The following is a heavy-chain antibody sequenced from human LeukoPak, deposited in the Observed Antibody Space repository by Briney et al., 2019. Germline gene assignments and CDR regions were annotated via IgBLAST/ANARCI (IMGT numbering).Heavy chain of an antibody. CDR1: GFTFSSYA. CDR3: ARVGVTYCSSTSCYPDY. D-gene: IGHD2-2*01. Sequence: GGSLRLSCAGSGFTFSSYAMTWVRQAPGTGLEWVSSISRSDGTTYYADSVKGRFTISRDNSKNTLYLQMNSLRAEDTAVYYCARVGVTYCSSTSCYPDYWGQGTLVTVSS. V-gene: IGHV3-23*01. CDR2: ISRSDGTT. J-gene: IGHJ4*02.